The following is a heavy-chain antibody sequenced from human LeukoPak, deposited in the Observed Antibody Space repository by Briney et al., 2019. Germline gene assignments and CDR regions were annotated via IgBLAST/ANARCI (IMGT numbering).Heavy chain of an antibody. CDR1: GYTFTSYD. CDR3: ARLSRSWYSWGVGNYYYYYMDV. J-gene: IGHJ6*03. V-gene: IGHV1-8*03. D-gene: IGHD2-15*01. Sequence: ASVKVSCKASGYTFTSYDINWVRQATGQGLEWMGWMNPNSGNTGYAHKFQGRVTITRNTSISTAYMELSSLRSEDTAVYYCARLSRSWYSWGVGNYYYYYMDVWGKGTTVTVSS. CDR2: MNPNSGNT.